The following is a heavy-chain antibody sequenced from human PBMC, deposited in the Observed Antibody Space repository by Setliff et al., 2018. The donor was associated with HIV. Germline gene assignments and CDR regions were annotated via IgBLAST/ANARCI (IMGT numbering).Heavy chain of an antibody. D-gene: IGHD3-10*01. J-gene: IGHJ4*02. CDR2: IGTVGDT. Sequence: PGGSLRLSCAASGFTFSTYDMHWVRQATGKGLEWVSGIGTVGDTYYPGSVKGRFAISRENAKNSLYLQMNSLRAGDTAVYYCARGRYYGSGSYGSSGGLDYWGQGTLVTVSS. CDR1: GFTFSTYD. V-gene: IGHV3-13*01. CDR3: ARGRYYGSGSYGSSGGLDY.